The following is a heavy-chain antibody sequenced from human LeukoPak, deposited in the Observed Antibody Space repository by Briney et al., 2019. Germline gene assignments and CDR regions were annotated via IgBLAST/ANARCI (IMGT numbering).Heavy chain of an antibody. Sequence: PGGSLRLSCAASGFTFSGSAMHWARQASGKGLEWVGRIRSKANSYATAYAASVKGSFTISRDDSKNTAYLQMNSLKTEDTAVYYCTRLPVAVNYYYYYYMDVWGKGTTVTVSS. D-gene: IGHD6-19*01. CDR2: IRSKANSYAT. J-gene: IGHJ6*03. V-gene: IGHV3-73*01. CDR1: GFTFSGSA. CDR3: TRLPVAVNYYYYYYMDV.